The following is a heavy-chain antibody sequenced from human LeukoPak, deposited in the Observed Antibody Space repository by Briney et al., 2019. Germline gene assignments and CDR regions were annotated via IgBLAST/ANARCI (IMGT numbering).Heavy chain of an antibody. Sequence: SETLSLTCAVYGGSFSGYYWSWIRQPPGKGLEWIGEINHSGSTSYNPSLKSRVTISVDTSKSQFSLKLSSVTAADTAVYYCARDRWLQSRRGNFDYWGQGTLVTVSS. J-gene: IGHJ4*02. D-gene: IGHD5-24*01. CDR2: INHSGST. CDR1: GGSFSGYY. CDR3: ARDRWLQSRRGNFDY. V-gene: IGHV4-34*01.